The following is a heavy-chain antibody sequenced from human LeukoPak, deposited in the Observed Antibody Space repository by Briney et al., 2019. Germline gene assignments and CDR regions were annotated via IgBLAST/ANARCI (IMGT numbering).Heavy chain of an antibody. D-gene: IGHD1-26*01. CDR2: INHSGST. J-gene: IGHJ4*02. CDR1: GGSFSGYY. Sequence: SETLSLTCAVYGGSFSGYYWSWIRQPPGKGLEWIGEINHSGSTNYNPSLKSRVTISVDTSKNQFSLKLSSVTAADTAVYYCARAVGNDWGQRTLVTVSS. V-gene: IGHV4-34*01. CDR3: ARAVGND.